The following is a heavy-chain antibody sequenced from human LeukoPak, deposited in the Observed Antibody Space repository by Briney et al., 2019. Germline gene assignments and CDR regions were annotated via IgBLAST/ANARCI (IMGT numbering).Heavy chain of an antibody. D-gene: IGHD3-22*01. CDR2: INHSGST. CDR1: GGSFSGYY. J-gene: IGHJ4*02. V-gene: IGHV4-34*01. CDR3: ARVYYYDSSGYYAHGGVDY. Sequence: SETLSLTCAVYGGSFSGYYWSWIRQPPGKGLEWIGEINHSGSTNYNPSLKSRVTISVDTSKNQFSLKLSSVTAADTAVYYCARVYYYDSSGYYAHGGVDYWGQGTLVTVSS.